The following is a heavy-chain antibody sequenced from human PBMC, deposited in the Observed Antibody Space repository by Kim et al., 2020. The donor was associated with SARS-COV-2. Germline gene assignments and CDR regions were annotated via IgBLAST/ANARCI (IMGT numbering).Heavy chain of an antibody. CDR1: GYTFSNYA. D-gene: IGHD3-3*01. V-gene: IGHV1-3*01. CDR2: INAGSGNT. J-gene: IGHJ4*02. CDR3: ARGGAVLRFLEWLSSYFDY. Sequence: ASVKVSCKASGYTFSNYAMHWVRQAPGQRLEWMGWINAGSGNTEYSQKFQGRLIITRDTSASTAYMELSSLRSEDTAVYYCARGGAVLRFLEWLSSYFDYRGQGALVTVSS.